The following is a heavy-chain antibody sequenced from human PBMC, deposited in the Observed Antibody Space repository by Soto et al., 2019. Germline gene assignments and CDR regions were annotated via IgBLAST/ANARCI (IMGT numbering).Heavy chain of an antibody. J-gene: IGHJ6*02. CDR3: ARGRIAGGATDFYYDGMDV. V-gene: IGHV1-69*12. Sequence: QVQLVQSGAEVKKPGSSVKVSCKASGGTFSTYVISWVRQAPGQGLEWMGGIIPVFATTNYAQKFQGRVTISADESTRTGYMELNSLRSEDTAVYYCARGRIAGGATDFYYDGMDVWGQGTSVTVSS. CDR2: IIPVFATT. D-gene: IGHD1-26*01. CDR1: GGTFSTYV.